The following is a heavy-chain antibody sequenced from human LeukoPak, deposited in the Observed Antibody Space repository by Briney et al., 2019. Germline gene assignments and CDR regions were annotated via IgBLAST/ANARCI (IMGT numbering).Heavy chain of an antibody. CDR3: ARDGGVIVVVTQFDP. V-gene: IGHV3-30-3*01. Sequence: GGSLRLACAASGFTLSSYAMHWVRQAPGKGLEWVAVISYDGSNKYYADSVKGRFTISRDNSKNTLYLQMNNLRAEDTAVYYCARDGGVIVVVTQFDPWGQGTLVTVSS. CDR1: GFTLSSYA. CDR2: ISYDGSNK. J-gene: IGHJ5*02. D-gene: IGHD3-22*01.